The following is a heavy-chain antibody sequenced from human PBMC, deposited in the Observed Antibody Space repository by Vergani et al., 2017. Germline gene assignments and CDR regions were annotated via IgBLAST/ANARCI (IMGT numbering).Heavy chain of an antibody. J-gene: IGHJ6*02. Sequence: QVQLVQSGAEVKKPGASVKVSCKASGYTFTGYYMHWVRQAPGQGLEWMGWINPNSGGTNYAQKFQGWVTMTRDTSISTAYMELSRLRSDDTAVYYCARDLPNYDCWSSAGMDVWGQGTTVTVSS. V-gene: IGHV1-2*04. CDR1: GYTFTGYY. D-gene: IGHD3-3*01. CDR3: ARDLPNYDCWSSAGMDV. CDR2: INPNSGGT.